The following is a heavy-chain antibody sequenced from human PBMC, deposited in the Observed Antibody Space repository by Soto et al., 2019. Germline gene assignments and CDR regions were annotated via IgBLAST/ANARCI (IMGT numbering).Heavy chain of an antibody. Sequence: PGGSLRLSCAASGFTFSSYSMNWVRQAPGEGLEWVSSISSSSSYIYYADSVKGRFTISRDNAKNSLYPQMNSLRAEDTAVYYCARVSGVVIMAATRYGMDVWGQGTTVTVSS. CDR3: ARVSGVVIMAATRYGMDV. CDR1: GFTFSSYS. CDR2: ISSSSSYI. J-gene: IGHJ6*02. D-gene: IGHD3-3*01. V-gene: IGHV3-21*01.